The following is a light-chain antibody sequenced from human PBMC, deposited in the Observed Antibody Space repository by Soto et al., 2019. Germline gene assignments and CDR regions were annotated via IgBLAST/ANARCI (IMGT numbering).Light chain of an antibody. J-gene: IGKJ5*01. Sequence: EIVLTQSPGTLSLSPGERATLSCRASQSVSSNYLAWYQQEPGQAPRVLIYVASSRATGIPDRFSGSGSGTDFTLTISRLEPEDFAVYYCQQYGSSPITFGQGTRLEIK. V-gene: IGKV3-20*01. CDR3: QQYGSSPIT. CDR1: QSVSSNY. CDR2: VAS.